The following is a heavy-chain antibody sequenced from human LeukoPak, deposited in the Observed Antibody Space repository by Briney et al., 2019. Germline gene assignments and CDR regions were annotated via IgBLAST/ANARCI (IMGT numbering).Heavy chain of an antibody. J-gene: IGHJ4*02. CDR1: GFSFATYA. D-gene: IGHD6-19*01. CDR2: IYSGGST. Sequence: PGGSLRLSCAASGFSFATYAMTWVRQAPGKGLEWVSVIYSGGSTYYADSVKGRFTISRDNSKNTLYLQMNSLRAEDTAVYYCARDGGAGSSDYWGQGTLVTVSS. V-gene: IGHV3-53*01. CDR3: ARDGGAGSSDY.